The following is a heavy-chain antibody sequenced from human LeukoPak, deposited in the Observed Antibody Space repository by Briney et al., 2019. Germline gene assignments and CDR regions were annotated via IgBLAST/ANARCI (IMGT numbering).Heavy chain of an antibody. CDR1: GFTFSPAW. CDR2: INNDGSYI. D-gene: IGHD5-18*01. V-gene: IGHV3-74*01. J-gene: IGHJ4*02. Sequence: GGSLRLSCAASGFTFSPAWMHWVRQAPGKGLEWVSRINNDGSYINYAESVKGRFTLSRDNTKNTLTLQMNSLRAEDTAVYYCARDSGYSYGMFDYWGQGTLVTVSS. CDR3: ARDSGYSYGMFDY.